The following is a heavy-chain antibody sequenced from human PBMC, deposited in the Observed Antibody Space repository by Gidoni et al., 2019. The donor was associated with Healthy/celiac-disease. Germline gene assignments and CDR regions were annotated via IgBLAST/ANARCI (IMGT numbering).Heavy chain of an antibody. D-gene: IGHD3-10*01. CDR3: AKLFAMVRGVPPYWYFDL. V-gene: IGHV3-23*01. J-gene: IGHJ2*01. CDR2: SICSGVST. CDR1: GFTSRSNG. Sequence: EVQLLAYGGGLVQTGGSLRLSCAAAGFTSRSNGVSCVRQAPGKGLEWVAASICSGVSTYYAASVEGRCTISIDNSKNPLYLQRNSLSAEDTAVYYCAKLFAMVRGVPPYWYFDLWGRGTLVTVSS.